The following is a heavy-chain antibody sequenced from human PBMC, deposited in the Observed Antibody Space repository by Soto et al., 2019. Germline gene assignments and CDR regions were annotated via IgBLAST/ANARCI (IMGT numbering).Heavy chain of an antibody. Sequence: QPGGSLRLSCAASGFTFSSYGMHWVRQAPGKGLEWVAVISYDGSNKYYADSVKGRFTISRDNSKNTLYLQMNSLRAEDTAVYYCAKDLNYDFWSGYYSRYPGLGYWGQGTLVTVSS. CDR3: AKDLNYDFWSGYYSRYPGLGY. J-gene: IGHJ4*02. CDR2: ISYDGSNK. CDR1: GFTFSSYG. V-gene: IGHV3-30*18. D-gene: IGHD3-3*01.